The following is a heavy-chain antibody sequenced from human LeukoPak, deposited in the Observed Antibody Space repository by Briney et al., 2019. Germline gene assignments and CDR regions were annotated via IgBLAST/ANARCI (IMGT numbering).Heavy chain of an antibody. CDR2: ISSSSSYI. CDR1: GFTFSSYS. D-gene: IGHD5-18*01. J-gene: IGHJ4*02. Sequence: GSLRLSCAASGFTFSSYSMNWVRQAPGKGLEWVSSISSSSSYIYYADSVKGRFTISRDNAKNSLYLQMNSLRAEDTAVYYCARKTGYSYAFDYWGQGTLVTVSS. CDR3: ARKTGYSYAFDY. V-gene: IGHV3-21*01.